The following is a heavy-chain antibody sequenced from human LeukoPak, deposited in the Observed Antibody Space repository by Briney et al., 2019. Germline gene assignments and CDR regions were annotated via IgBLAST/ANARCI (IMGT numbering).Heavy chain of an antibody. CDR2: IYYSGST. D-gene: IGHD4-17*01. Sequence: AETLSLTCTLSGDSISTYNYFCGWIRQPPAKGLEWLGAIYYSGSTYYNTSLKSRVAISVDKSKNQFTLKLSSVTAADTAVYYCARGTTVTMDYWGQGTLVTVSS. V-gene: IGHV4-39*06. CDR3: ARGTTVTMDY. J-gene: IGHJ4*02. CDR1: GDSISTYNYF.